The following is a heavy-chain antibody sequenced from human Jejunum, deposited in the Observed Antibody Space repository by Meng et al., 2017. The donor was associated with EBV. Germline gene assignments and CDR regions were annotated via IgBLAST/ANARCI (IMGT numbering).Heavy chain of an antibody. CDR1: GYTFTNNA. V-gene: IGHV1-18*01. Sequence: QVQMVPCGAEVKKPVTSLKVPCKASGYTFTNNAFHWLRQCPGQALEWMGWVSAYNGNTESPQNFQCRVAMTTDTSTNTVYMELRSLRPDDTATYYCVRTSVYSSGFSDFWGQGTLVTVSS. CDR3: VRTSVYSSGFSDF. J-gene: IGHJ4*02. CDR2: VSAYNGNT. D-gene: IGHD6-19*01.